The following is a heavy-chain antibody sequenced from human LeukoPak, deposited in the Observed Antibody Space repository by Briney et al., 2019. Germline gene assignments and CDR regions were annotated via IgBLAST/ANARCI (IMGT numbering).Heavy chain of an antibody. CDR3: ANWIGSSSRDY. CDR2: INSNGDEI. Sequence: GGSLRLSCAASGFTFSTYAMTWVRQAPGKGLEWVSGINSNGDEIYYADSVRGRFTISRDNSNNALYLQMDSLRAEDTAVYYCANWIGSSSRDYWGQGTLVTVSP. V-gene: IGHV3-23*01. D-gene: IGHD6-6*01. CDR1: GFTFSTYA. J-gene: IGHJ4*02.